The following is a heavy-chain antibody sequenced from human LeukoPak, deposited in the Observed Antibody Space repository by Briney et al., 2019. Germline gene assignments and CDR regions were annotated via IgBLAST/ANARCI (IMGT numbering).Heavy chain of an antibody. CDR1: GGSISSGDYY. Sequence: SETLSLTCTVSGGSISSGDYYWSWIRQPPGKGLEWIGYIYYSGSTYYNPSLKSRVTISVDTSKNQFSLKLSSVTAADTAVYYCARLESGGYCSSTSCYTWGQGTLVTVSS. V-gene: IGHV4-30-4*01. J-gene: IGHJ5*02. CDR3: ARLESGGYCSSTSCYT. CDR2: IYYSGST. D-gene: IGHD2-2*01.